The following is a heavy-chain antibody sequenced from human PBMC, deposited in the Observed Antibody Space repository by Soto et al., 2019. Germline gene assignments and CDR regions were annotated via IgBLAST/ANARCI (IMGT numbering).Heavy chain of an antibody. V-gene: IGHV3-48*03. J-gene: IGHJ3*01. D-gene: IGHD1-26*01. CDR3: ARAQYTGSYFDACDV. CDR2: ISSSGSTI. CDR1: GFTFSSYE. Sequence: PGGSLRLSCAASGFTFSSYEMNWVRQAPGKGLEWVSYISSSGSTIYYADSVKGRFTIPRDNSKNTLYLQMNSLTVEDTAVYYCARAQYTGSYFDACDVWGQGTRVTVSS.